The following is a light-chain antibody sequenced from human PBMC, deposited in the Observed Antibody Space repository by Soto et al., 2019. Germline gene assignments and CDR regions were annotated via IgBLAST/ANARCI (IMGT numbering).Light chain of an antibody. CDR2: AAS. J-gene: IGKJ4*01. V-gene: IGKV1-33*01. Sequence: DIQMTRSPSSLSASVGDRVTITCQASQVISNNLNWYQQKPGKAPKLLIYAASNLETGVPSRFSGSGSGTDFTFTINSLQPEDIATYYCQHYDTLPLTFGGGTKVEI. CDR3: QHYDTLPLT. CDR1: QVISNN.